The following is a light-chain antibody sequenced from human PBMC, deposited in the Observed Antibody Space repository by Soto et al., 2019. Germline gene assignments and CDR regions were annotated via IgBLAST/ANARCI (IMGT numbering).Light chain of an antibody. Sequence: QPVLTQSPSASASLGASVKLTCTLISGHSNYAIAWHQQQPGKGPRYLMKVNSDGSHNKGDGIPDRFSGSSSGAERYLTISSLQSEDEADYYCQTWGTGIVVFGGGTKLTVL. CDR1: SGHSNYA. CDR3: QTWGTGIVV. V-gene: IGLV4-69*01. CDR2: VNSDGSH. J-gene: IGLJ2*01.